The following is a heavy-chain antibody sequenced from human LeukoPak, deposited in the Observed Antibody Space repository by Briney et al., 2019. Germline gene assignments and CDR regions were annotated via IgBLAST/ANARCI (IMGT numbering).Heavy chain of an antibody. CDR1: GGTLSSYA. J-gene: IGHJ6*03. Sequence: AAKVSSKPSGGTLSSYAISWGPQTPGQRLECMGVVILSFGTANYAQKCQGRVKITTDESRSTAYMEHSSLRSEDTAVYYCARGGASIAARWALDYYPMDVWGKGPTVTVSS. D-gene: IGHD6-6*01. CDR2: VILSFGTA. V-gene: IGHV1-69*05. CDR3: ARGGASIAARWALDYYPMDV.